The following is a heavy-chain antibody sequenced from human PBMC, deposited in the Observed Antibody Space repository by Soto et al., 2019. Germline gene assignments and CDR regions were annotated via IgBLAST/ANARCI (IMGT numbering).Heavy chain of an antibody. CDR1: GFTFSSYS. CDR2: ISSSSSTI. CDR3: ASWVFGVVTPGDYHYGMDV. Sequence: HPGGSLRLSCAASGFTFSSYSMNWVRQAPGKGLEWVSYISSSSSTIYYADSVKGRFTISRDNAKNSLYLQMNSLRDEDTAVYYCASWVFGVVTPGDYHYGMDVWGQGTTVTVSS. J-gene: IGHJ6*02. D-gene: IGHD3-3*01. V-gene: IGHV3-48*02.